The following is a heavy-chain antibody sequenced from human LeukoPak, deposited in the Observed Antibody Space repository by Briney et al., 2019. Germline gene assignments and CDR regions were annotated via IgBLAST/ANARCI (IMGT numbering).Heavy chain of an antibody. D-gene: IGHD5-18*01. Sequence: SGPTLVKPTQTLTLTCTFSGFSLSTGVVGVGWXXXXXGXXLEWLALIYWNDDKRYSPSLKSRLTITKDTSRNQVVLTMTNMDPVDTATYYCAHADIVMVPGHFDYWGQGTLVTVSS. V-gene: IGHV2-5*01. CDR1: GFSLSTGVVG. CDR2: IYWNDDK. CDR3: AHADIVMVPGHFDY. J-gene: IGHJ4*02.